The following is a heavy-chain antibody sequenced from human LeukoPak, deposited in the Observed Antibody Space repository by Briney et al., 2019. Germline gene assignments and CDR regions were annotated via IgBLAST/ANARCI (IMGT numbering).Heavy chain of an antibody. CDR1: GFTITSYN. V-gene: IGHV3-21*01. D-gene: IGHD3-22*01. J-gene: IGHJ5*02. Sequence: GGSLRLSCVASGFTITSYNMNWVRQAPGKGLEWVASITSGSDYIYYADSVKGRFTISRDNAKNSLYLQMNSLRAEDTAVYFCARSITMIVDWFDPWGQGTLVTVSS. CDR3: ARSITMIVDWFDP. CDR2: ITSGSDYI.